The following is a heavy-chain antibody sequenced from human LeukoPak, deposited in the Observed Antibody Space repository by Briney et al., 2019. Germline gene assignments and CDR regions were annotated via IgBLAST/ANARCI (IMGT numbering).Heavy chain of an antibody. D-gene: IGHD3/OR15-3a*01. CDR3: TRDFGLSSFHFDF. V-gene: IGHV3-7*03. Sequence: GGSLRLSCAASGFTFNGYWMSWVRQAPGKGLEWVANIKQDGSEKSYVDSVRGRLTISRDHAQDSLFLQMNRLRVADTAVNYCTRDFGLSSFHFDFWGKGNLVTVSS. CDR2: IKQDGSEK. J-gene: IGHJ4*02. CDR1: GFTFNGYW.